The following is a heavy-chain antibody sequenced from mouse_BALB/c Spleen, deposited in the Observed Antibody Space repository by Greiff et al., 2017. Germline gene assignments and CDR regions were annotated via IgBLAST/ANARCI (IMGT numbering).Heavy chain of an antibody. CDR1: GFTFSSFG. Sequence: DVHLVESGGGLVQPGGSRKLSCAASGFTFSSFGMHWVRQAPEKGLEWVAYISSGSSTIYYADTVKGRFTISRDNPKNTLFLQMTSLRSEDTAMYYCARSGDGYYFAYWGQGTLVTVSA. CDR3: ARSGDGYYFAY. D-gene: IGHD2-3*01. CDR2: ISSGSSTI. J-gene: IGHJ3*01. V-gene: IGHV5-17*02.